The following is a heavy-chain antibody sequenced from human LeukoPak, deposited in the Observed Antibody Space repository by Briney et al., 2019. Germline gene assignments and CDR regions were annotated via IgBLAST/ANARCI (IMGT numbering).Heavy chain of an antibody. V-gene: IGHV3-30-3*01. CDR2: TSHDGGNK. J-gene: IGHJ6*02. CDR3: ARDSRSRWEDYYYYYPMDV. D-gene: IGHD1-26*01. Sequence: PGGSLRLSCVASGFTFSSYAMHWVRQAPGKGLEWVALTSHDGGNKYYADSVMGRFTISRDNSKNTLYLHMNTLRPEDTAVYFCARDSRSRWEDYYYYYPMDVWGQGTSVTVSS. CDR1: GFTFSSYA.